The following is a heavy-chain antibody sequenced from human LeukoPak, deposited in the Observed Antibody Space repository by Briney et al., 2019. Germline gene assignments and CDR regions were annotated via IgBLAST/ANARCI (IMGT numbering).Heavy chain of an antibody. CDR2: ISAYNGNT. CDR1: GYTFTSYG. CDR3: ARVLDYYDSSGQYYYYGMDV. Sequence: ASVKVSCKASGYTFTSYGIIWVRQAPGQGLEWMGWISAYNGNTNYAQKLQGRVTMTTDTSTSTAYMELRNLRSDDTAVYYCARVLDYYDSSGQYYYYGMDVWGQGTRSPSP. J-gene: IGHJ6*02. D-gene: IGHD3-22*01. V-gene: IGHV1-18*01.